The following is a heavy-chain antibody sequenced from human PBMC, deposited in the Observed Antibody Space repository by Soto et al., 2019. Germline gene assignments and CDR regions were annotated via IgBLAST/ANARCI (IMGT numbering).Heavy chain of an antibody. D-gene: IGHD6-13*01. Sequence: EVQVLESGGGLVQPGGSLRLSCAASGFTFTSTTMSWVRQAPGKGLEWVSSISASGATTYYADSVKGRFTISRDNTKNTLYLRMNSLNDEDTAVYYCAARGWPGSSWTRGWGQGTLVTVSS. V-gene: IGHV3-23*01. CDR2: ISASGATT. CDR3: AARGWPGSSWTRG. CDR1: GFTFTSTT. J-gene: IGHJ4*02.